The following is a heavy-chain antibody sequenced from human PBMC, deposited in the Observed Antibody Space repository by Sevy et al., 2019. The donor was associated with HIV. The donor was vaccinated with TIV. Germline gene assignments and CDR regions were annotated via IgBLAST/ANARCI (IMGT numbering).Heavy chain of an antibody. V-gene: IGHV4-59*01. CDR3: VTGVEMPTIIYYYYYMDV. J-gene: IGHJ6*03. D-gene: IGHD1-1*01. CDR2: IYYSGST. CDR1: GGSISSYY. Sequence: SETLSLTCTVSGGSISSYYWSWIRQPPGKGLEWIGYIYYSGSTNYNPSLKSRVTISVDTSKNQSSLKLSSVTAADTAVHSCVTGVEMPTIIYYYYYMDVWGKGTTVTVSS.